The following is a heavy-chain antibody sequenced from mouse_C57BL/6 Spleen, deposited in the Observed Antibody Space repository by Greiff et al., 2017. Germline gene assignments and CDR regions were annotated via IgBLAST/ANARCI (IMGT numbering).Heavy chain of an antibody. CDR1: GYTFTSYW. D-gene: IGHD1-1*01. V-gene: IGHV1-55*01. J-gene: IGHJ3*01. CDR2: IYPGSGST. CDR3: ARDYYGSRRFAY. Sequence: QVQLKQPGAELVKPGASVKMSCKASGYTFTSYWITWVKQRPGQGLEWIGDIYPGSGSTNYNEKFKSKATLTVDTSSSTAYMQLSSLTSEDSAVYYCARDYYGSRRFAYWGQGTLVTVSA.